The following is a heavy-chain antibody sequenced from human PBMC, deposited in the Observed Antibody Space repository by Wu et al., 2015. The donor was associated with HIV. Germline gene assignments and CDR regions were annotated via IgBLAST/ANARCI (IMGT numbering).Heavy chain of an antibody. V-gene: IGHV1-18*01. CDR3: ARDLSQRAHYYMDV. CDR1: GYTFTNYG. CDR2: ISNYNGNT. J-gene: IGHJ6*03. Sequence: QVQLVQSGAEVKKPGASVKVSCKTSGYTFTNYGLSWVRQAPGQGLEWMGWISNYNGNTIYAQSLQGRVTLTTDSSTSTAYMELRTLTSDDTAVYYYARDLSQRAHYYMDVWGTGTTVIVSS.